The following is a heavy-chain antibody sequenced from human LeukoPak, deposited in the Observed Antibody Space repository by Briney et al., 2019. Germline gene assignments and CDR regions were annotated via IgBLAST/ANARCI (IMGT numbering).Heavy chain of an antibody. V-gene: IGHV2-5*02. CDR3: AHSIRYFDWLFFPPYYFDY. Sequence: SGPTLVNPTQTLTLTCTFAGFSLTTSGVGVGWIRQPPGKALEWLALIYWDDNKRYSPSLKTRLTITKDTSKNQVVLRMTNMDPVDTGTYYCAHSIRYFDWLFFPPYYFDYWGQGTLVSVSS. CDR2: IYWDDNK. J-gene: IGHJ4*02. CDR1: GFSLTTSGVG. D-gene: IGHD3-9*01.